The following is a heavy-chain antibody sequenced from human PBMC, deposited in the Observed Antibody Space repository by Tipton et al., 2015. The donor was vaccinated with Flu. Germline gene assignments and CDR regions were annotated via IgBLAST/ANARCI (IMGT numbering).Heavy chain of an antibody. CDR1: GFTFSTYA. J-gene: IGHJ4*02. CDR3: ARHTGGSVRGVIDY. V-gene: IGHV4-38-2*01. Sequence: LRLSCAASGFTFSTYAMSWVRQAPGKGLEWIGTIYHSGTTYYNPSLKSRLTISVDTSKNQFSLRLSSVTAADTAVYYCARHTGGSVRGVIDYWGQGTLVTVSS. CDR2: IYHSGTT. D-gene: IGHD3-10*02.